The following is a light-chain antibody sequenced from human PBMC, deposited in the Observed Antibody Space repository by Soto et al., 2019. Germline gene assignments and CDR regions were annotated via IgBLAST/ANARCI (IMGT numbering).Light chain of an antibody. CDR2: KAS. CDR1: QSISTW. Sequence: DIQMTQSPSTLPASVGDRVTITCRANQSISTWLAWYQQKPGKAPNLLIYKASRLETGVPSRFSGSGSGTEFTLTISSLQPDDFATYYCQQYNSYSPWTFGQGTKVDIK. V-gene: IGKV1-5*03. CDR3: QQYNSYSPWT. J-gene: IGKJ1*01.